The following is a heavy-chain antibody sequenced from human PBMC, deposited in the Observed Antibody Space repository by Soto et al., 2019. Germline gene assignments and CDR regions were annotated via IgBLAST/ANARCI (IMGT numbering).Heavy chain of an antibody. CDR1: GYTFTSYG. CDR2: ISAYNGNT. V-gene: IGHV1-18*01. Sequence: QVQLVQSGAEVKKPGASVKVSCKASGYTFTSYGISWVRQAPGQGLEWMGWISAYNGNTNYAQKLQGRVTMTKDTSPSTAYMEQRSLRSDDTAVYSCARDAPPLSSSLVPLDYWGQGTLVTVSS. D-gene: IGHD6-13*01. CDR3: ARDAPPLSSSLVPLDY. J-gene: IGHJ4*02.